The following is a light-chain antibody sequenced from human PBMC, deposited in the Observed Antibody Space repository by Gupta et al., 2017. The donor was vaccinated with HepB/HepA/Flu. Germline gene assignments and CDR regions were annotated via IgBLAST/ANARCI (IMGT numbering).Light chain of an antibody. V-gene: IGKV3-15*01. Sequence: DIVMTQSPVTLSVSPGERVTISCRASRSGRSNLAWFQQSPGRTPRLLMYVASTRATNIPTRFSGSGSGTEFTLTISSLQSEDFAIYYCQQYYEWWTFGQGTKVEIK. CDR3: QQYYEWWT. J-gene: IGKJ1*01. CDR2: VAS. CDR1: RSGRSN.